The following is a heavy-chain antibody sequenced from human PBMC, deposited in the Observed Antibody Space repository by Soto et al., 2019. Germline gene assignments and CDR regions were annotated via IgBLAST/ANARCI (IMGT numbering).Heavy chain of an antibody. V-gene: IGHV1-69*13. J-gene: IGHJ6*02. CDR2: SIPIFGTA. D-gene: IGHD5-12*01. CDR3: ARGRGYSGDDHYYYFDMDV. CDR1: GGTFNNYP. Sequence: SVKVSCKASGGTFNNYPITWVRQAPGEGLEWMGGSIPIFGTANYAQNFQGRVTISVDESTSTAYMELSGLRSEDTAVYYCARGRGYSGDDHYYYFDMDVWGQGTTVTVSS.